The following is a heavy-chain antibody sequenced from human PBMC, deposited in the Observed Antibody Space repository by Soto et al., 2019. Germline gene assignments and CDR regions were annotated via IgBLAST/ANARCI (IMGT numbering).Heavy chain of an antibody. J-gene: IGHJ4*02. CDR2: IKSKTDGGTT. V-gene: IGHV3-15*07. Sequence: EVQLVESGGGLVKPGGSLRLSCAASGFTFSNAWMNWVRQAPGKGLEWVGRIKSKTDGGTTDYAAPVKGRFTISRDDSKNTLYLQMNSLKTEDTAVYYCTPDLVRGVLPDYWGKRTLVTVSS. CDR1: GFTFSNAW. D-gene: IGHD3-10*01. CDR3: TPDLVRGVLPDY.